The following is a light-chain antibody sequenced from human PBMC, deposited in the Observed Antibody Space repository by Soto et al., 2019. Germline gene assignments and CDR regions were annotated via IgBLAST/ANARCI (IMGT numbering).Light chain of an antibody. CDR1: SSNIGAGFA. V-gene: IGLV1-40*01. CDR3: HSYDSSLRGSV. Sequence: QSVLTQSPSVSGAPGQRVTISCTGSSSNIGAGFAVHWYQQLPGTAPKLLIYGNSNRPSGVPDRFSGSKSGTSASLAITGLQAEDEADYYCHSYDSSLRGSVFGGGTQLTVL. CDR2: GNS. J-gene: IGLJ3*02.